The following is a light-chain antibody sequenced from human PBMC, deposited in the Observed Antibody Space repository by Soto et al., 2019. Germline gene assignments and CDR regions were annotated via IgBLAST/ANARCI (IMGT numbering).Light chain of an antibody. J-gene: IGLJ1*01. CDR3: TSFAPDRIYV. CDR2: EVN. V-gene: IGLV2-23*02. Sequence: QSALTQPASVSGSPGQSIAISCTGNSSGIGTFNLVSWYQQHPGRAPKLIIYEVNKRPSGISSRFSASKSGNTASLTISGLQADDEADYYCTSFAPDRIYVFGSGTKLTVL. CDR1: SSGIGTFNL.